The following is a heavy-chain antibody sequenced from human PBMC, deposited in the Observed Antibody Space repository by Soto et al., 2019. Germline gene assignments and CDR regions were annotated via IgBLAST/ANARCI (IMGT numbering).Heavy chain of an antibody. D-gene: IGHD6-6*01. CDR3: ARGPSGSAPYGMDV. CDR1: GFTSSSYA. V-gene: IGHV3-30-3*01. Sequence: GGSLRLSCAASGFTSSSYAMHWVRQAPGKGLEWVAVISYDGSNKYYADSVKGRFTISRDNSKNTLYLQMNSLRAEDTAVYYCARGPSGSAPYGMDVWGQGTTVTVSS. CDR2: ISYDGSNK. J-gene: IGHJ6*02.